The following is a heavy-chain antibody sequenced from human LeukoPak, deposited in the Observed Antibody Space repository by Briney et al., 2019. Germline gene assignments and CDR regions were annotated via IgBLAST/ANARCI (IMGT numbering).Heavy chain of an antibody. CDR3: ARPYYDFWRGTLYYFDY. J-gene: IGHJ4*02. CDR2: MNPNSGNT. CDR1: GYTFTSYD. Sequence: ASVKVSCKASGYTFTSYDINWVRQATGQGLEWMGWMNPNSGNTGYAQKFQGRVTMTRNTSISTAYMELSSLRSEDTAVYYCARPYYDFWRGTLYYFDYWGQGTLVTVSS. V-gene: IGHV1-8*01. D-gene: IGHD3-3*01.